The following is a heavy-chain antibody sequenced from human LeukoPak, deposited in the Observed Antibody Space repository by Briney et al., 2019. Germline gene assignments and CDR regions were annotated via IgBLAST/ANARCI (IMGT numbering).Heavy chain of an antibody. D-gene: IGHD2-21*02. CDR3: ARGPLAYCGGDCVTDFDY. CDR2: INPNSGGT. CDR1: GYTFTGYY. Sequence: GASVKVCCKASGYTFTGYYMHWVRQAPGQGLEWMGWINPNSGGTNYAQKFQGRVTMTRDTSISTAYMELSRLRSDDTAVYYCARGPLAYCGGDCVTDFDYWGQGTLVTVSS. V-gene: IGHV1-2*02. J-gene: IGHJ4*02.